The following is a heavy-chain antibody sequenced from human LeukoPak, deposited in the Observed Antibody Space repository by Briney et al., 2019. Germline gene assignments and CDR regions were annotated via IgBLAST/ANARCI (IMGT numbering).Heavy chain of an antibody. J-gene: IGHJ6*02. D-gene: IGHD6-19*01. CDR2: IWYDGSNK. Sequence: GGSLRLSCAASGFTFSNYGMHWVRQAPGKGLEWVAVIWYDGSNKYYVDSVKGRFTISRDNSKNTLYLQMNSLRAEDTAVYYCASIQARGGSVWDNYYYGMDDWGQGTTVIVSS. CDR1: GFTFSNYG. V-gene: IGHV3-33*08. CDR3: ASIQARGGSVWDNYYYGMDD.